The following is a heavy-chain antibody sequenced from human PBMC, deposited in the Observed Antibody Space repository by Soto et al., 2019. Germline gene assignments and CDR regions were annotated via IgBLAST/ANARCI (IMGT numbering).Heavy chain of an antibody. Sequence: QVQLQESGPGLVKPSETLSLTCTVSGGSISDYYWSWIRQPPGKGLEWIGYIYYSGSTNYNPSLKSRVTISVDTSKNHFSLKLSSVTAADTAVYYCARHGGSARYGDYGGLDYWGQGTLVTVSS. V-gene: IGHV4-59*08. CDR1: GGSISDYY. D-gene: IGHD4-17*01. CDR2: IYYSGST. J-gene: IGHJ4*02. CDR3: ARHGGSARYGDYGGLDY.